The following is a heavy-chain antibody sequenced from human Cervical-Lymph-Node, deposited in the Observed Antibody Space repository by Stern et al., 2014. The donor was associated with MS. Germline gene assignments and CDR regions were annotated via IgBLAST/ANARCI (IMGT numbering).Heavy chain of an antibody. CDR1: GYTFTNYV. V-gene: IGHV7-4-1*02. Sequence: VQLVESGSELKKPGASVKVSCKASGYTFTNYVMNWVRRAPGQGPEWMGSINPNTGNPTYAQGFTGRIVFSLDTSVSTAYLQISSLKSEDTAVYYCARALWRWWFDPWGQGTLVTVST. D-gene: IGHD2-21*01. J-gene: IGHJ5*02. CDR2: INPNTGNP. CDR3: ARALWRWWFDP.